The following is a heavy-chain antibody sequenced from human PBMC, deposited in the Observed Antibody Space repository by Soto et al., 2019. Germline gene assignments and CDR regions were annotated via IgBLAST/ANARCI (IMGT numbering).Heavy chain of an antibody. CDR1: GFTFSSYG. Sequence: PGGSLRLSCAASGFTFSSYGMHWVRQAPGKGLEWVAVIWYDGSNKYYADSVKGRFTISRDNSKNTLYLQMNSLRAEDTAVYYCARDGEATSSGWYGSFDYWGQGTLVTVSS. CDR2: IWYDGSNK. J-gene: IGHJ4*02. D-gene: IGHD6-19*01. V-gene: IGHV3-33*01. CDR3: ARDGEATSSGWYGSFDY.